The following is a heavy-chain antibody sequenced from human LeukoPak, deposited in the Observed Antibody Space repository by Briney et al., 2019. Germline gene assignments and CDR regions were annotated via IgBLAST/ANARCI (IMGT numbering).Heavy chain of an antibody. V-gene: IGHV4-39*07. CDR2: IYYSGST. J-gene: IGHJ4*02. Sequence: SETLSLTCTVSGGSISSSSYYWGWIRQPPGKGLEWIGSIYYSGSTNYNPSLKSRVTISVDKSKNQFSLKLSSVTAADTAVYYCASIGYCSSTSCYALDYWGQGTLVTVSS. CDR3: ASIGYCSSTSCYALDY. D-gene: IGHD2-2*01. CDR1: GGSISSSSYY.